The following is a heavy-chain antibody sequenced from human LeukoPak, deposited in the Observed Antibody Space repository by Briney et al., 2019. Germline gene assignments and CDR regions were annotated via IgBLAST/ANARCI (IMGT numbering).Heavy chain of an antibody. CDR1: SGFISSYY. D-gene: IGHD3-22*01. V-gene: IGHV4-59*01. Sequence: SETLSLTCIVSSGFISSYYWSWIRQTPGKGLEWIAFINYSGRIKYNPSLQSRVSISLDTSKNHFSLQLRSVMAVDTAVYYCARLVDYDNSGDPDIFDIWGQGTTVSIS. CDR2: INYSGRI. CDR3: ARLVDYDNSGDPDIFDI. J-gene: IGHJ3*02.